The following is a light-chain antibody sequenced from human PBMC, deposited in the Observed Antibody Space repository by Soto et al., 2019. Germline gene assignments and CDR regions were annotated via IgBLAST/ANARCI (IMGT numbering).Light chain of an antibody. Sequence: DVQMTQSPSSLSASVGDRITITCQASQDISNSLNWYQQKAGKAPKLLIYDASSLETGVPSRFSGSGSGTDFTFTISGLQPEDVATYYCQQYDNSPITFGGGTKVEIK. CDR3: QQYDNSPIT. CDR2: DAS. J-gene: IGKJ4*01. CDR1: QDISNS. V-gene: IGKV1-33*01.